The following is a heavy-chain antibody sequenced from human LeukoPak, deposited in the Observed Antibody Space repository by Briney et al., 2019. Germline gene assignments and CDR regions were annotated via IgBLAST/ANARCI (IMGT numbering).Heavy chain of an antibody. CDR3: ARGETLDETPPGWVYFSH. J-gene: IGHJ1*01. Sequence: SEALSLTCTVSGGSISDSYWCWMRQSAGKGLEWIGRVYRSGSTNYNPSLKSRVVISVDTSKNQFSLNLASVTAADTAVYFCARGETLDETPPGWVYFSHWGPGTLVTVSS. CDR1: GGSISDSY. CDR2: VYRSGST. V-gene: IGHV4-4*07. D-gene: IGHD1-14*01.